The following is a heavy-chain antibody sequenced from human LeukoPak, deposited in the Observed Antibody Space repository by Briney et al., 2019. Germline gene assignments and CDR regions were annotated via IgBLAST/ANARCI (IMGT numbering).Heavy chain of an antibody. J-gene: IGHJ3*02. Sequence: GGSLRLSCAASGFTFSSYGMHWVRQAPGKGLEWVAVISYDGSNKYYADSVKGRFTISRDNSKNTLYLQMNSLRAEDTAVYYCARDISGEMATIAGFDAFDIWGQGTMVTVSS. V-gene: IGHV3-30*03. D-gene: IGHD5-24*01. CDR1: GFTFSSYG. CDR3: ARDISGEMATIAGFDAFDI. CDR2: ISYDGSNK.